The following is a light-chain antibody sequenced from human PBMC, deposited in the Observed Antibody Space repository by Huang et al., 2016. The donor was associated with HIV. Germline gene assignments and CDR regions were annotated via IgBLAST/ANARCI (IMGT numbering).Light chain of an antibody. CDR1: ERVGSN. CDR2: GAS. CDR3: QQYHIYWT. J-gene: IGKJ1*01. Sequence: EVVMTQSPATLSVSPGEIATLFCRASERVGSNLAWFQLKPGQAPRLIIYGASTRATGIPARFSGSGSGTVFTLTISSLQSEDSAVYFCQQYHIYWTFGQGTKVEFK. V-gene: IGKV3-15*01.